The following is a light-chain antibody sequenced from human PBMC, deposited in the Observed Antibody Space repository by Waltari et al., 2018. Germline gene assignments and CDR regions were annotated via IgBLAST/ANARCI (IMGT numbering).Light chain of an antibody. CDR2: TAS. V-gene: IGKV3-20*01. J-gene: IGKJ1*01. CDR1: QSISKY. CDR3: QHHVRLPAT. Sequence: EIVLPQSPGTLSLSPAESATPSCRASQSISKYLDWYQQRPGQAPRILIYTASNRATGIPDRFSGGGSGTDFSLNISRLEPEDFAVYYCQHHVRLPATFGQGTKVEIK.